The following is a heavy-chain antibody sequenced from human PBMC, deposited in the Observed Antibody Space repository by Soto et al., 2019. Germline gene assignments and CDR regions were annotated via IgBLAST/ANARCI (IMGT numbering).Heavy chain of an antibody. CDR1: GFTFSDYA. J-gene: IGHJ4*02. V-gene: IGHV3-21*04. D-gene: IGHD6-19*01. Sequence: GSLRLSCAASGFTFSDYAMNWVRQAPGKGLEWVSSISYTGDFIYYADSVKGRFTISRDNAKNALYLQMTGLRGDDTAVYYCARDLLSGANYYAHWGQGTLVTSPQ. CDR3: ARDLLSGANYYAH. CDR2: ISYTGDFI.